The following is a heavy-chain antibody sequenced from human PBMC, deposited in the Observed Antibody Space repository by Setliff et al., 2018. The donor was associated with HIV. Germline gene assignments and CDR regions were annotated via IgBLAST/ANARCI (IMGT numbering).Heavy chain of an antibody. D-gene: IGHD4-4*01. Sequence: SETLSLTCAVSGYSISTNGWWGWIRQPPGKGLAWIGYISNSGKIYYDPSLNSRVTLSADTSKNQLSLKLTSVTAEDTGVYYCARTVPHSAAQDAFDIWGQGTMVTVSS. J-gene: IGHJ3*02. CDR1: GYSISTNGW. V-gene: IGHV4-28*05. CDR2: ISNSGKI. CDR3: ARTVPHSAAQDAFDI.